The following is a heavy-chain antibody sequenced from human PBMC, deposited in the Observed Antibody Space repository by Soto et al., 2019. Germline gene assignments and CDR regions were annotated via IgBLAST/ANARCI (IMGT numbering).Heavy chain of an antibody. CDR1: GFTFSSYA. CDR3: ARDSAPDSPARNPFDY. CDR2: ISYDGSNK. Sequence: SLRLSCAASGFTFSSYAMHWVRQAPGKGLEWVAVISYDGSNKYYADSVKGRFTISRDNSKNTLYLQMNSLRAEDTAVYYCARDSAPDSPARNPFDYWGQGTLVTVSS. J-gene: IGHJ4*02. V-gene: IGHV3-30-3*01. D-gene: IGHD6-6*01.